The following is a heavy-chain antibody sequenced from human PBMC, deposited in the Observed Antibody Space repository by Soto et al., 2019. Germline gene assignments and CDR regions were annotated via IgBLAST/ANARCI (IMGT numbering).Heavy chain of an antibody. V-gene: IGHV3-30-3*01. CDR3: ARDADGSGTYDYYYYGMDV. CDR1: GFTFSSYA. Sequence: TGGSLRLSCAASGFTFSSYAMHWVRQAPGKGLEWVAVIAYDGSSKYYADSVKGRFTMSRDNSKNTLFLQMNSLRAEDTAVYYCARDADGSGTYDYYYYGMDVWGQGTTVTVSS. J-gene: IGHJ6*02. D-gene: IGHD3-10*01. CDR2: IAYDGSSK.